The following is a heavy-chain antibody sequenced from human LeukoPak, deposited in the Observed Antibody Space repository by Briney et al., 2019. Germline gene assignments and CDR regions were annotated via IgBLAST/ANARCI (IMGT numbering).Heavy chain of an antibody. Sequence: GRSLRLSCAASGFTFSSYAMHWVRQAPGKGLEWVAVISYDGSNKYYADSVKGRFTISRDNSKNTLYLQVNSLRAEDTAVYYCARAPDDYGDYDDGVSYYFDYWGQGTLVTVSS. CDR2: ISYDGSNK. V-gene: IGHV3-30-3*01. J-gene: IGHJ4*02. D-gene: IGHD4-17*01. CDR3: ARAPDDYGDYDDGVSYYFDY. CDR1: GFTFSSYA.